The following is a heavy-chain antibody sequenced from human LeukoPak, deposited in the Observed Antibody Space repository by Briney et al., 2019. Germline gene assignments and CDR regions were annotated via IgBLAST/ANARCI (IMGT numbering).Heavy chain of an antibody. J-gene: IGHJ4*02. D-gene: IGHD1-26*01. CDR2: IKQDGSET. V-gene: IGHV3-7*01. Sequence: GGSLRLSCAASGFTFSDYYMSWIRQAPGKGLEWVASIKQDGSETNYVDSVKGRFTISRDNAKNTVSLQLNTLRVEDTAVYYCATDGVGFDYWGQGTLVTVSS. CDR3: ATDGVGFDY. CDR1: GFTFSDYY.